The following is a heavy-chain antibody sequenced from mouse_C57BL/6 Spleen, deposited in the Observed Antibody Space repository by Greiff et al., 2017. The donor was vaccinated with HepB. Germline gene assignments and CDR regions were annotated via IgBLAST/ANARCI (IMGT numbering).Heavy chain of an antibody. V-gene: IGHV14-1*01. CDR2: IDPEDGDT. J-gene: IGHJ4*01. D-gene: IGHD1-1*01. CDR3: TTSVVATGRYAMDY. CDR1: GFNIKDYY. Sequence: EVQLQQSGAELVRPGASVKLSCTASGFNIKDYYMHWVKQRPEQGLEWIGRIDPEDGDTEYAPKFQGKATMTADTSSNTAYLQLSSLTSEDTAVYYCTTSVVATGRYAMDYWGQGTSVTVSS.